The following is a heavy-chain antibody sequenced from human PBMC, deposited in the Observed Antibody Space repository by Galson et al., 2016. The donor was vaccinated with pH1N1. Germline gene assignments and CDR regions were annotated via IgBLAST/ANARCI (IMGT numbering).Heavy chain of an antibody. CDR2: IYPGDSDT. CDR3: ARRRSLARNYFGSGSYAARAYDI. V-gene: IGHV5-51*03. CDR1: GYSFSSYW. D-gene: IGHD3-10*01. J-gene: IGHJ3*02. Sequence: QSGAEVKKPGDSLKIHCKGSGYSFSSYWIGWVRQMPGKGLEWMGIIYPGDSDTRYSPSFQGQVTMSADKSISAAYLQWSSLKASDSAMYYCARRRSLARNYFGSGSYAARAYDIWGQGTMVTVSS.